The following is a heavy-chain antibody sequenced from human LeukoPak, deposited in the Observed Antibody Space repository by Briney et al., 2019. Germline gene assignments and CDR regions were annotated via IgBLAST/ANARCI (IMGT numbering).Heavy chain of an antibody. CDR3: SREGRWLQLGFDY. CDR1: GGSINSGSYY. D-gene: IGHD5-24*01. Sequence: SETLSLTCTVSGGSINSGSYYWSWIRQSPGKGLEWIGYIYSSGSTNYNPSLKSRVTISVDTSKSQFSLKLSSVTAADTAVYFCSREGRWLQLGFDYWGRGTLVTVSS. V-gene: IGHV4-61*01. J-gene: IGHJ4*02. CDR2: IYSSGST.